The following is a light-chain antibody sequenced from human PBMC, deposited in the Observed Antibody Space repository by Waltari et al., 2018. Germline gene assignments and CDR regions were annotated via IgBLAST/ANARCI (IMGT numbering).Light chain of an antibody. V-gene: IGLV2-23*01. J-gene: IGLJ3*02. CDR2: EGS. Sequence: QSALTQPAPVSGPPGQSTTISCPGTSSDVGSSTLVSWYQQHPGKAPKLMIYEGSKRPSGVSNRFSGSKSGNTASLTISGLQAEDEADYYCCSYAGSSTWVFGGGTKLTVL. CDR1: SSDVGSSTL. CDR3: CSYAGSSTWV.